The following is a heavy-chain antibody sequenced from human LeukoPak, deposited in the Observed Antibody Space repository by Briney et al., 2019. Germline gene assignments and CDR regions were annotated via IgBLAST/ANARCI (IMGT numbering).Heavy chain of an antibody. CDR1: GYTFTSYD. V-gene: IGHV1-8*01. D-gene: IGHD1-1*01. CDR2: MNPNCGNT. CDR3: ARGPRSGWNDVWFDP. Sequence: ASVKVSCKASGYTFTSYDINWVRQATGQGLAWMGWMNPNCGNTGYAQKFQGRVTMTRNTSISTAYMELSSLRSEDTAVYYCARGPRSGWNDVWFDPWGQGTLVTVSS. J-gene: IGHJ5*02.